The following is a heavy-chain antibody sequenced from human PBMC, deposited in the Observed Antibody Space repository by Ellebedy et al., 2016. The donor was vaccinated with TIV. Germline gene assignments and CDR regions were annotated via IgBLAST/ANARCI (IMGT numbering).Heavy chain of an antibody. CDR2: ISGSGEDT. CDR1: GFNFNSYA. D-gene: IGHD5-18*01. Sequence: GESLKISCGASGFNFNSYAMSWVRQAPGKGLEWVSAISGSGEDTNYADSVKGRFTISRDNSENSLYLQMNSLRAEDTAVYYCAKRGRYGGFDYWGNGTLVTVSS. V-gene: IGHV3-23*01. CDR3: AKRGRYGGFDY. J-gene: IGHJ4*01.